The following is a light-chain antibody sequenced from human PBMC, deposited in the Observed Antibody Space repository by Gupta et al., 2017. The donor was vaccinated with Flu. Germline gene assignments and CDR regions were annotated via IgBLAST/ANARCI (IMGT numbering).Light chain of an antibody. V-gene: IGKV3-11*01. CDR2: DAS. Sequence: VLTQSPATLSLSPAERATLSCRASQSVGTSLAWYQQKPGQAPRLVIFDASTRAAGTPARFRGSESGTDFTLIITRLEPEDFAVYYCQQRSDWPFTFGGGTKVEI. J-gene: IGKJ4*01. CDR1: QSVGTS. CDR3: QQRSDWPFT.